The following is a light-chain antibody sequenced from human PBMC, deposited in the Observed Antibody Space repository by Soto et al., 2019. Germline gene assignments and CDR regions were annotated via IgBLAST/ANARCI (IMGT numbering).Light chain of an antibody. Sequence: ERVMTQSPATLSVSTGERATLSCRASESVSSHLAWYQQKPGLAPRLLIYGASTRATGVPARFIGSGSGTEFTLTISSLHSEDFAIYYCQHYNNWPHTFGQGTKVDIK. J-gene: IGKJ2*01. CDR1: ESVSSH. V-gene: IGKV3-15*01. CDR3: QHYNNWPHT. CDR2: GAS.